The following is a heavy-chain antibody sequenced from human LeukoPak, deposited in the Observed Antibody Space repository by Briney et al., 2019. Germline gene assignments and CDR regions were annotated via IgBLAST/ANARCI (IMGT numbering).Heavy chain of an antibody. J-gene: IGHJ4*02. D-gene: IGHD3-3*01. V-gene: IGHV3-7*01. CDR3: ARVTYYDFWSGYSDY. CDR1: GFTFSSYW. Sequence: PGGSLRLSCAASGFTFSSYWMSWVRQAPGKGLEWVANIKQDGSEKYYVDSVKGRFTISRHNAKNSLYLQMNSLRAEDTAVYYCARVTYYDFWSGYSDYWGQGTLVTVSS. CDR2: IKQDGSEK.